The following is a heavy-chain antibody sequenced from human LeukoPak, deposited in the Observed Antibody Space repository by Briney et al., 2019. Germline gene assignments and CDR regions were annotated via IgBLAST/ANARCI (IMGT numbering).Heavy chain of an antibody. CDR3: ARGQGCSAGSCHLPFDI. Sequence: SETLSLTCTVSGGSISSYYWSWIRQPAGKGLEWIGRVSTSGSTNYNPSLKSRVTMSVDTSKNQFSLKLSSVTAADTAVYYCARGQGCSAGSCHLPFDIWDQGTMVTVSS. CDR1: GGSISSYY. V-gene: IGHV4-4*07. D-gene: IGHD2-15*01. CDR2: VSTSGST. J-gene: IGHJ3*02.